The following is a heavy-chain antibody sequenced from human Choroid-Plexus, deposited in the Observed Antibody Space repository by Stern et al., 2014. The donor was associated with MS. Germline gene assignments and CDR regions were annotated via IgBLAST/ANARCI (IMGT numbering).Heavy chain of an antibody. CDR3: AKDRQYLTYFFDH. CDR1: GFTFGSCA. V-gene: IGHV3-30*18. J-gene: IGHJ5*02. Sequence: VQLVDSGGGVVQPGSPLRLSCGASGFTFGSCAMHWVRQAPGKGLDCVAGVSYDGSNKYYADSVKGRFTISRDNSQNTLYMQMSSLRPEDTAVYYCAKDRQYLTYFFDHWGQGSLVTVSS. CDR2: VSYDGSNK. D-gene: IGHD2/OR15-2a*01.